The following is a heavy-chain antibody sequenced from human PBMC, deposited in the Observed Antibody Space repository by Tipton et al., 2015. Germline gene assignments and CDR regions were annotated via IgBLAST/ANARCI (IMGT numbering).Heavy chain of an antibody. Sequence: TLSLTCTVSGGSVSSGSYYWSWIRQPPGKGLEWIGYISFSDTTYYNPSLKSRVTMSRDTSKNQFSLRLSSVTAADTAVYYCACHDYDLLTRDYQTVDYWGQGTRVTVSS. V-gene: IGHV4-61*01. CDR2: ISFSDTT. D-gene: IGHD3-9*01. CDR3: ACHDYDLLTRDYQTVDY. CDR1: GGSVSSGSYY. J-gene: IGHJ4*02.